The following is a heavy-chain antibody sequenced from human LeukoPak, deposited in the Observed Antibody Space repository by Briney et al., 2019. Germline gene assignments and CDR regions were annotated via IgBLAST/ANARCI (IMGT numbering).Heavy chain of an antibody. V-gene: IGHV4-4*07. CDR3: ARDTVRGDGYNYDS. CDR2: IYIRGST. Sequence: PSETLSLTCTVSGGSISSYYWSWIRQPAGKGLEWIGRIYIRGSTNYNPSLKSRVTMSLDTSKNQFSLKLRSVTAADTAVYYCARDTVRGDGYNYDSWGQGTLVTVSS. J-gene: IGHJ5*01. CDR1: GGSISSYY. D-gene: IGHD5-24*01.